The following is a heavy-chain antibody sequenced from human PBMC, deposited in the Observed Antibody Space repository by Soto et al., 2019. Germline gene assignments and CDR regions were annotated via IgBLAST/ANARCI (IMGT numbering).Heavy chain of an antibody. Sequence: ASVKVSCKASGYTFTDYFIHCVRRAPGQVFEWMGWINPNSRGTNYAQKFQGRVTMTRDTSNSTAYMELRGLRSDDTAVYYCVRDGHCITTSCYGNWFDPWGQGTLVTVSS. CDR3: VRDGHCITTSCYGNWFDP. CDR1: GYTFTDYF. CDR2: INPNSRGT. D-gene: IGHD2-2*01. J-gene: IGHJ5*02. V-gene: IGHV1-2*02.